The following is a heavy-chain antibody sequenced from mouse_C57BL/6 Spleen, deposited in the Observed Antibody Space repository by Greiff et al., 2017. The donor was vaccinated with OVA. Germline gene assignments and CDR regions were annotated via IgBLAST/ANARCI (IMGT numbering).Heavy chain of an antibody. CDR1: GYTFTSYW. CDR3: ARITTVVATNYFDY. J-gene: IGHJ2*01. Sequence: QVQLQQPGAELVKPGASVKLSCKASGYTFTSYWMHWVKQRPGQGLEWIGNINPSNGGTNYNEKFKSKATLTVDKSSSTAYMQLSSLTSEDSAVYYCARITTVVATNYFDYWGQGTTLTVSS. CDR2: INPSNGGT. D-gene: IGHD1-1*01. V-gene: IGHV1-53*01.